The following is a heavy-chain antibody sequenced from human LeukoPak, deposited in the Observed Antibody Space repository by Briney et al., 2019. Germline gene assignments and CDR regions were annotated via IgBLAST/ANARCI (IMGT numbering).Heavy chain of an antibody. CDR1: GYTFTSYA. J-gene: IGHJ6*02. D-gene: IGHD3-10*01. V-gene: IGHV7-4-1*02. CDR3: ASVGGSGSGSYYPPYYYGMDV. CDR2: INTNIGNP. Sequence: VASVKVSCKASGYTFTSYAMNWVRQAPGQGLEWMGWINTNIGNPTYAQGFTGRFVFSFDTSVSTAYLQISSLKAEDTAVYYCASVGGSGSGSYYPPYYYGMDVWGQGTTVTVSS.